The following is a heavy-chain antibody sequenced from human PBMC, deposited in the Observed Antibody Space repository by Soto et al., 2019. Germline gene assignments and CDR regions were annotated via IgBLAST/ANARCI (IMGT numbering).Heavy chain of an antibody. CDR2: IKEDGSEK. D-gene: IGHD2-15*01. CDR3: SRDVVVGAKALNY. CDR1: GFTFSNYW. Sequence: GGSLRLSCEASGFTFSNYWMTWVRQAPGKGLEWVANIKEDGSEKHYVDSVKGRFTISRDNAKNSLYLQMNSLRVEDTAVYFCSRDVVVGAKALNYWGQGALVTVSS. J-gene: IGHJ4*02. V-gene: IGHV3-7*01.